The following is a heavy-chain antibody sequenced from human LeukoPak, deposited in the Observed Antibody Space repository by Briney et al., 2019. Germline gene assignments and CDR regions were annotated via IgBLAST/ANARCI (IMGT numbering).Heavy chain of an antibody. Sequence: GGSLRLSCAASGFTFSSYAMHWVRQAPGKGLEWVAVTSYDGSNKYYADSVKGRFTISRDNSKNTLYLQMNSLRAEDTAVYYCARLGKSSSWYSFDYWGQGTLVTVSS. D-gene: IGHD6-13*01. J-gene: IGHJ4*02. V-gene: IGHV3-30*04. CDR1: GFTFSSYA. CDR2: TSYDGSNK. CDR3: ARLGKSSSWYSFDY.